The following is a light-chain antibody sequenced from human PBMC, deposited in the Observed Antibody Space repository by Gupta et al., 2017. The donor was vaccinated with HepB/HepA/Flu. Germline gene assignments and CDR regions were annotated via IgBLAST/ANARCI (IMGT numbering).Light chain of an antibody. V-gene: IGKV1-39*01. J-gene: IGKJ1*01. CDR2: AAS. CDR3: LQNYSDPWT. Sequence: DIQMTQSPSSLSSSVGDKITIACRASQTITTFLSWYQQRPGKAPKFLIYAASSLQSGVPSRFSGSGSGTDFVLTISSLQPEDYATYYCLQNYSDPWTFGQGTKVEIK. CDR1: QTITTF.